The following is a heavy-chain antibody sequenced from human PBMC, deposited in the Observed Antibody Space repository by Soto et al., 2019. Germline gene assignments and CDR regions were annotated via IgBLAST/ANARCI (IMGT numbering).Heavy chain of an antibody. CDR2: INHRGST. D-gene: IGHD3-9*01. Sequence: SETLSLTCAAYGGTLRGYYWSWTRQPPGKGLEWIGEINHRGSTKYNPSLKSRVTISVDTSKNQFSLKLTSVTAADTALYYCARGDILTGYGDWGQGTLVTVSS. CDR1: GGTLRGYY. J-gene: IGHJ4*02. CDR3: ARGDILTGYGD. V-gene: IGHV4-34*01.